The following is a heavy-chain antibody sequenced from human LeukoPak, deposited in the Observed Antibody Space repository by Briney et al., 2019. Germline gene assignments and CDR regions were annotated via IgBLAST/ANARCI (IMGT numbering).Heavy chain of an antibody. CDR2: ISTSGDI. CDR1: GFTFSRHD. V-gene: IGHV3-13*01. CDR3: AREPPTPGYWYFDL. J-gene: IGHJ2*01. D-gene: IGHD2-15*01. Sequence: GGSLRLSCVASGFTFSRHDIHWVRQVTGKGLEWVSAISTSGDIHYSDSVKGRFTISRADAENSLYLQMNSLRAGDTAVYFCAREPPTPGYWYFDLWGRGTLVTVSS.